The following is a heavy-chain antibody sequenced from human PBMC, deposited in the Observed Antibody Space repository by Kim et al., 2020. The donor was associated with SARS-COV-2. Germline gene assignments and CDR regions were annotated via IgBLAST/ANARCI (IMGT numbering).Heavy chain of an antibody. D-gene: IGHD5-12*01. Sequence: ASVNVSCKASGYNFADYAINWLRQAPGQGPEWMGWIDINTGNPMYAQGFTGRFVFSLDTSVNTTYLHISSLKVEDSAIYYCARDARRWLQEIWFDPWGQGTLVTVSS. CDR2: IDINTGNP. V-gene: IGHV7-4-1*02. CDR3: ARDARRWLQEIWFDP. J-gene: IGHJ5*02. CDR1: GYNFADYA.